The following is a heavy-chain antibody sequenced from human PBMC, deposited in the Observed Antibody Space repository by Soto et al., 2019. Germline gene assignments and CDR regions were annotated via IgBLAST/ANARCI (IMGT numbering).Heavy chain of an antibody. CDR1: GYSFTSYW. Sequence: PGESLKISCKGSGYSFTSYWIGWVRQMPGKGLEWMGIIYPGDSDTRYSPSFQGQVTISADKSISTAYLQWSSLKASDTAMYYCARLQAISRPHHYYMDVWGKGTTVTVCS. CDR3: ARLQAISRPHHYYMDV. D-gene: IGHD2-2*01. J-gene: IGHJ6*03. V-gene: IGHV5-51*01. CDR2: IYPGDSDT.